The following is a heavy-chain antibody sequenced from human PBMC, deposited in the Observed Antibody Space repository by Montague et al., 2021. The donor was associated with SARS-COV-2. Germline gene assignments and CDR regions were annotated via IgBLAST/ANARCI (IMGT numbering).Heavy chain of an antibody. V-gene: IGHV4-34*01. D-gene: IGHD3-9*01. Sequence: SETLSLTCAVYGGSISGYYWSWIRQPPGKGLEWIGEINHSGGTNYNPSLKSRVTISVDTSKSQFSLKVSSVTAADTAVYYCARAPDYDTLTGGLTEGFDFWGQGTLVTVSS. J-gene: IGHJ4*02. CDR2: INHSGGT. CDR3: ARAPDYDTLTGGLTEGFDF. CDR1: GGSISGYY.